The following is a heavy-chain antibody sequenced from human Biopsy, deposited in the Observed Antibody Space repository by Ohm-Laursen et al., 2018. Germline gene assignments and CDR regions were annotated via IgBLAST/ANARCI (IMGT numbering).Heavy chain of an antibody. CDR1: GSIFSTYV. CDR2: ISYDGSNI. J-gene: IGHJ4*02. CDR3: AGNYGDYYFDF. Sequence: SLRLSCAAAGSIFSTYVMHWVRQAPGKGLEWVALISYDGSNIHYAVSVKGRFTISRDNSKNTLYLQMNSLRAEDTAIYSCAGNYGDYYFDFWGRGTLVTVSS. V-gene: IGHV3-30*03. D-gene: IGHD3-10*01.